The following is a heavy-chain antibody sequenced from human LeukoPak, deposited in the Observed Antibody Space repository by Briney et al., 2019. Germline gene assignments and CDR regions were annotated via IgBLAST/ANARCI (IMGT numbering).Heavy chain of an antibody. CDR2: IYHSGST. D-gene: IGHD3-22*01. Sequence: PSQTLSLTCAVSGGSISSGGYSWSWIRQPPGKGLEWIGYIYHSGSTYYNPSLKSRVTISVDRSKNQFSLKLSSVTAADTAVYYCARSTTYYYDSSGQKSHAFDIWGQGTMVTVSS. CDR1: GGSISSGGYS. CDR3: ARSTTYYYDSSGQKSHAFDI. J-gene: IGHJ3*02. V-gene: IGHV4-30-2*01.